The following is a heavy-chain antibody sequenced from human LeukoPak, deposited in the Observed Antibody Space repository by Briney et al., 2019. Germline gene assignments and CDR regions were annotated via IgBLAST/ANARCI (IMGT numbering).Heavy chain of an antibody. J-gene: IGHJ4*02. CDR2: IYYSGST. D-gene: IGHD5-18*01. CDR3: AREGYSYGYFDY. CDR1: GGSISSGGYY. V-gene: IGHV4-61*08. Sequence: SETLSLTCTVSGGSISSGGYYWSWIRQPPGKGLEWIGYIYYSGSTNYNPSLKSRVTISVDTSKNQFSLKLSSVTAADTAVYYCAREGYSYGYFDYWGQGTLVTASS.